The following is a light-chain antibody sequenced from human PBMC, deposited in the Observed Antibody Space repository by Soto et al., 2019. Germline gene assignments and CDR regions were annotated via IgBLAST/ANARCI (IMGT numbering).Light chain of an antibody. Sequence: EIVLTQSPATLSLSPGERATLSCRASQSVSSYLAWYQQKPGQAPRLLIYDASTRATGIPARFSGSGSETDFTLTIGRLEPDDFAVYYGQQCSNWPQSCDQGPGLEIK. V-gene: IGKV3-11*01. J-gene: IGKJ5*01. CDR1: QSVSSY. CDR3: QQCSNWPQS. CDR2: DAS.